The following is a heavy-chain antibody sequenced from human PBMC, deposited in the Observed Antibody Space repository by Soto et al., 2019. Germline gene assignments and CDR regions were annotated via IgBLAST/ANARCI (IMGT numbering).Heavy chain of an antibody. J-gene: IGHJ4*02. CDR2: ISHSGNA. CDR3: ARAPKVSGSSQTRPVL. Sequence: PSETLSLTCAIYSGSFSGYYWSWIRQPPGKGLEWIGEISHSGNANYNPSFKSRVSISIDTSKKQLSLNLASVSAADTAVYYCARAPKVSGSSQTRPVLWGQGTLVTVSS. CDR1: SGSFSGYY. V-gene: IGHV4-34*01. D-gene: IGHD6-6*01.